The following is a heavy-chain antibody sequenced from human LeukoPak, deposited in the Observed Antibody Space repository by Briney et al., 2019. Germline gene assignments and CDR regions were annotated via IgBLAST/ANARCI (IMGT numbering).Heavy chain of an antibody. CDR3: ARPPFYDSSGYYYEIDY. CDR1: GGTFSSYA. D-gene: IGHD3-22*01. V-gene: IGHV1-69*04. Sequence: GASVKVSCKASGGTFSSYAISWVRQAPGQGLEWMGRIIPILGIANYAQKFQGRVTITADKSTSTAYMELSSLRSEDTAVYYCARPPFYDSSGYYYEIDYWGQGTLVTVSS. J-gene: IGHJ4*02. CDR2: IIPILGIA.